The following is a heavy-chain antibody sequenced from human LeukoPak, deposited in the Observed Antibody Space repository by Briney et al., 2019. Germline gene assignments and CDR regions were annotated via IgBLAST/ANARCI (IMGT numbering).Heavy chain of an antibody. J-gene: IGHJ5*02. D-gene: IGHD3-10*01. CDR1: GGSISSDGYY. CDR3: ARGPRFGELLWHWFDP. V-gene: IGHV4-61*02. Sequence: SETLSLTCTVSGGSISSDGYYWSWIRQPAGKGLEWIGRIYTSGSTYYNPPLKSRVTISEDTSKNQFSLKLRSVTAADTAVYYCARGPRFGELLWHWFDPWGQGTLVTVSS. CDR2: IYTSGST.